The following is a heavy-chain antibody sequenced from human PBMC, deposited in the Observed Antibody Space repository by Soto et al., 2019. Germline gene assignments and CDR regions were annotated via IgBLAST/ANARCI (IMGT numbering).Heavy chain of an antibody. J-gene: IGHJ4*02. D-gene: IGHD6-25*01. CDR2: IKKDGSQT. CDR1: GFTFSNYW. Sequence: EVQLVESGGGLVQPGGSLRLSCETSGFTFSNYWMTWVRQAPGKGLEWVANIKKDGSQTNFVDAVKGRFTISRDNAKNSLYLQMDSLRVDDTAIYYCVKEIASAQWGQGTLVTVSS. V-gene: IGHV3-7*01. CDR3: VKEIASAQ.